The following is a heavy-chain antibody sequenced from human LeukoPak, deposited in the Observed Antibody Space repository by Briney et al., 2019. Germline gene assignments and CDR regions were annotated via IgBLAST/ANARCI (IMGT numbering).Heavy chain of an antibody. V-gene: IGHV3-21*01. J-gene: IGHJ4*02. CDR1: GFTFNDYA. CDR2: ISSSSSYI. Sequence: GGSLRLSCAASGFTFNDYAMHWVRQPPGKGLEWVSSISSSSSYIYYADSVKGRFTISRDNAKNSLYLQMNSLRAEDTAVYYCAREIDIAPTVWGQGTLVTVSS. D-gene: IGHD5-12*01. CDR3: AREIDIAPTV.